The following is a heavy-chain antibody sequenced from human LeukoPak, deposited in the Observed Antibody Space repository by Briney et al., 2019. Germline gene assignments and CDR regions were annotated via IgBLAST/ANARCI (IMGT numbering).Heavy chain of an antibody. V-gene: IGHV1-2*02. CDR3: ARVRNYYDSSGSPGY. CDR2: INPNSGGT. D-gene: IGHD3-22*01. CDR1: GYTFTCYY. Sequence: ASVKVSCKASGYTFTCYYMHWVRQAPGQGLEWMGWINPNSGGTNYAQKFQGRVTMTRDTSISTAYMELSRLRSDDTAVYYCARVRNYYDSSGSPGYWGQGTLVTVSS. J-gene: IGHJ4*02.